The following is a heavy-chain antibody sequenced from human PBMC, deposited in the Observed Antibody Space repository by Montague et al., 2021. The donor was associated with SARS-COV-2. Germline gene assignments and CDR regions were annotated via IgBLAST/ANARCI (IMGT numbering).Heavy chain of an antibody. CDR1: GFTVSSNY. J-gene: IGHJ4*02. D-gene: IGHD3-22*01. CDR3: ARGYYDSSGYYATVGVH. Sequence: SLRLSCAASGFTVSSNYMCWVRQAPGKGLEWVSVIYSGGSTYYADSVTGRFTISRDNSKNTLYLQMNSLRAEDTAVYYCARGYYDSSGYYATVGVHWGQGTLVTVSS. CDR2: IYSGGST. V-gene: IGHV3-66*01.